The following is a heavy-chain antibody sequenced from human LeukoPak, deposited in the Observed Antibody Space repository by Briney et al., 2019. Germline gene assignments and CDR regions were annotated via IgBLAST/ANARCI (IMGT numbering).Heavy chain of an antibody. Sequence: SETLSLTCTVSGGSISSYCWSWIRQPPGKGLEWIGYIYYSGSTNYNPSLKSRVTISVDTSKNQFSLKLSSVTAADTAVYYCAREMGSYGPSGGYMDVWGKGTTVTVSS. CDR1: GGSISSYC. J-gene: IGHJ6*03. D-gene: IGHD5-18*01. CDR2: IYYSGST. CDR3: AREMGSYGPSGGYMDV. V-gene: IGHV4-59*01.